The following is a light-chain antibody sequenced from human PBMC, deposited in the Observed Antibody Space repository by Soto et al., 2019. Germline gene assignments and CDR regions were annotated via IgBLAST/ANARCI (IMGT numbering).Light chain of an antibody. V-gene: IGKV3-15*01. CDR3: QQYNNWPLWT. J-gene: IGKJ1*01. CDR1: RRVSSY. Sequence: ETVFAQSPATLSLSPGDRATLSCRASRRVSSYLAWYQQKPGQAPRLLIYGASTRATGIPARFSGSGSGTEFTLTISSLQSEDFAVYYCQQYNNWPLWTVGQGTKGDIK. CDR2: GAS.